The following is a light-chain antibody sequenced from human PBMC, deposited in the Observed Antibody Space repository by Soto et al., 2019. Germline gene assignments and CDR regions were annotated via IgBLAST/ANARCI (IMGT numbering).Light chain of an antibody. CDR3: QQRSNCT. CDR2: DAS. V-gene: IGKV3-11*01. J-gene: IGKJ3*01. Sequence: EIVLTQSPATLSLSPGERATLSCRASQSVSSYLAWYQQKPGQAPRLLIYDASNRANGIPARFSGSGSGTDFTLTISSLEPEDFAVYYCQQRSNCTFGPGTKVDIK. CDR1: QSVSSY.